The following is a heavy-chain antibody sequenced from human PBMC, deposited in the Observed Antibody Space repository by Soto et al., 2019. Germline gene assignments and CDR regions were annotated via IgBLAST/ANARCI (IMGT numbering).Heavy chain of an antibody. J-gene: IGHJ5*02. CDR3: ARELERRGGWFDP. Sequence: EVQLVESGGGLVKPGGSLRLSCAASGFTFSSYSMNWVRQAPGKGLEWVSFISSSSSYVYYADSVKGRFTISRDNAKNSLYLQMNSPRAEDTVVYCCARELERRGGWFDPWGQGTLVTVSS. V-gene: IGHV3-21*01. CDR1: GFTFSSYS. D-gene: IGHD1-1*01. CDR2: ISSSSSYV.